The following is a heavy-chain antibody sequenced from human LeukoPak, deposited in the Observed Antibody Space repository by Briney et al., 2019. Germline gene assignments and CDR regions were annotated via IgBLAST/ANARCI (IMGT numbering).Heavy chain of an antibody. J-gene: IGHJ4*02. CDR1: GFTFSTYN. CDR3: ARDNSGYLYRFDY. V-gene: IGHV3-23*01. D-gene: IGHD3-22*01. Sequence: GGSLRLSCAASGFTFSTYNMNWVRQAPGKGLEWVSAVGGTDGRTYYAASVKGRFTIYRDNSKNTLYLQMNSLRAEDTAVYYCARDNSGYLYRFDYWGQGTLVTVSS. CDR2: VGGTDGRT.